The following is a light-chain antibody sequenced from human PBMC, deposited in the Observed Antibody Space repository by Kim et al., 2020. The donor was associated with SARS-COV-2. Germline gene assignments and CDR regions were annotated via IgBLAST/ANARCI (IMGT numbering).Light chain of an antibody. CDR2: DVN. Sequence: GQSITVPCTGTSIAVGGYNYVSWYQHHPGKAPKLMIYDVNHRPSGVSDRFSGSKSGNTASLTISGLQAEDEADYYCSSYTSNSTYVFGTGTKVTVL. CDR3: SSYTSNSTYV. J-gene: IGLJ1*01. CDR1: SIAVGGYNY. V-gene: IGLV2-14*03.